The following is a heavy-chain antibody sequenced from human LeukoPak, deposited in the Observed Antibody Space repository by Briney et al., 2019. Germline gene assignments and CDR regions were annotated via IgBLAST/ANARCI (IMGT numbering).Heavy chain of an antibody. CDR2: IWYDGSSE. Sequence: PGGSLRLSCAASGFTFTTYGMHWVRQAPGKGLEWVALIWYDGSSEYYAESVKGQFTISRDNSKNTVYLQMNSLRAEDTAVYYCARDRLSSSQNNYFDYWGQGTLVTVSS. V-gene: IGHV3-33*01. J-gene: IGHJ4*02. CDR3: ARDRLSSSQNNYFDY. CDR1: GFTFTTYG. D-gene: IGHD6-13*01.